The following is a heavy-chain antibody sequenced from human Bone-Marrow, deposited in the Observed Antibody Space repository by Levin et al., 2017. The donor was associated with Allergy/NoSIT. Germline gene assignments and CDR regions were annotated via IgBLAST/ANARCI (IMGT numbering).Heavy chain of an antibody. CDR3: ARGAVENYGVHNKYYFYGLDF. J-gene: IGHJ6*02. CDR2: ISHDGTNK. V-gene: IGHV3-30-3*01. Sequence: TGGSLRLSCAASEFTFSDFAMHWVRQAPGKGLEWVALISHDGTNKYSADSVKGRCTISRDNSRNTLFLQMNSLRAEDTAVYYCARGAVENYGVHNKYYFYGLDFWGQGTTVTVSS. D-gene: IGHD3-10*01. CDR1: EFTFSDFA.